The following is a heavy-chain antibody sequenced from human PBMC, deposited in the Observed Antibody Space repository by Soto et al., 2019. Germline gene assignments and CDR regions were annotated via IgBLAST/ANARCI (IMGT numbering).Heavy chain of an antibody. V-gene: IGHV4-39*01. CDR1: GGSISSSSYY. D-gene: IGHD2-8*01. Sequence: SETLSLTCTVSGGSISSSSYYWGWIRQPPGKGLEWIGSIYYSGSTYYNPSLKSRVTISVDTSKNQFSLKLSSVTAADTAVYYCARQGGEMVYAKNWFDPWGQGTLVTSPQ. J-gene: IGHJ5*02. CDR3: ARQGGEMVYAKNWFDP. CDR2: IYYSGST.